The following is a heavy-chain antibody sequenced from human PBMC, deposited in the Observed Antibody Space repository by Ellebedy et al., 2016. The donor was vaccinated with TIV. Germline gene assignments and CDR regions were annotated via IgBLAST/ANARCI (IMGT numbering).Heavy chain of an antibody. J-gene: IGHJ5*02. CDR1: GDSISRSSYY. D-gene: IGHD3-10*01. CDR2: LYYTGST. V-gene: IGHV4-39*01. CDR3: ARWFGELLSVRWFDP. Sequence: SETLSLTCTVSGDSISRSSYYWGWIRQPPGKGLEWIGSLYYTGSTDYNPPLKSRVAISADTSKNQFSLRLSSVSAADTAVYYCARWFGELLSVRWFDPWGQGTLVTVSS.